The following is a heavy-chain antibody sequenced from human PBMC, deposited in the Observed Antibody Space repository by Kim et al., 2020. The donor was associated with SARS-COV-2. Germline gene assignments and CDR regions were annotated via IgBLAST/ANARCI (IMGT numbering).Heavy chain of an antibody. V-gene: IGHV1-24*01. CDR1: GYTLTELS. D-gene: IGHD2-15*01. CDR3: ATAPVVVVGWWFDP. J-gene: IGHJ5*02. CDR2: FDPEDGET. Sequence: ASVKVSCKVSGYTLTELSMHWVRQAPGKGLEWMGGFDPEDGETIYAQKFQGRVTMTEDTSTDTAYMELSSLRSEDTAVYYCATAPVVVVGWWFDPWGQGTLVNVSS.